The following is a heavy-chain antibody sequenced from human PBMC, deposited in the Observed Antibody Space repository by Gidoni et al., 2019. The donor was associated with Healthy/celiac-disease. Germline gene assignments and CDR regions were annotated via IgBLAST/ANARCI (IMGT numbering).Heavy chain of an antibody. J-gene: IGHJ4*02. V-gene: IGHV4-39*01. CDR3: ATLENYYGSGSYNPY. CDR2: ST. Sequence: STYYNPSLKSRVTISVDTSKNQFSLKLSSVTAADTAVYYCATLENYYGSGSYNPYWGQGTLVTVSS. D-gene: IGHD3-10*01.